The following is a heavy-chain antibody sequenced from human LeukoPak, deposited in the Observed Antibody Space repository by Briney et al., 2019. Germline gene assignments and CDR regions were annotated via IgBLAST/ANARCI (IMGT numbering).Heavy chain of an antibody. CDR2: IYPGDSDT. V-gene: IGHV5-51*01. CDR1: GYSFTSYW. Sequence: LGESLKISCKGSGYSFTSYWIGWVRQMPGKGLEWMGIIYPGDSDTRYSPSFQGQVTISADKSISTAYLQWSSLKASDTAMYYCARQPHYDFWSGYSDYWGQGTLVTVSS. J-gene: IGHJ4*02. D-gene: IGHD3-3*01. CDR3: ARQPHYDFWSGYSDY.